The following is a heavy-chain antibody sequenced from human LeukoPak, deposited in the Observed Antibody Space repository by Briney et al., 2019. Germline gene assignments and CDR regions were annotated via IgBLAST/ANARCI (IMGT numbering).Heavy chain of an antibody. CDR3: ARDRNRGSDY. CDR2: INPNSGGT. D-gene: IGHD3-10*01. Sequence: ASVKVSCKASGYTFTGYYMHWVRQAPGQGLEWMGWINPNSGGTNYAQKFQGRVTMTRDTAISTAYMALSRLRSDDTAVYYCARDRNRGSDYWGQGTLVTVSS. J-gene: IGHJ4*02. CDR1: GYTFTGYY. V-gene: IGHV1-2*02.